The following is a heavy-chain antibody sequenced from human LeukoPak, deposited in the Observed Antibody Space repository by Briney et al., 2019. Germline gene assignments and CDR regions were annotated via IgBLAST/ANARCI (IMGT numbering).Heavy chain of an antibody. CDR3: ARDSPTYYYDSSGYYWHY. D-gene: IGHD3-22*01. J-gene: IGHJ4*02. CDR2: ISSSGSTI. V-gene: IGHV3-11*04. CDR1: GFTFSDYY. Sequence: GGSLRLSCAASGFTFSDYYMSWIRQAPGKGLEWVSYISSSGSTIYYADSVKGRFTISRDNAKNSLYLQMNSLRAEDTAVYYCARDSPTYYYDSSGYYWHYWGQGTLVTVSS.